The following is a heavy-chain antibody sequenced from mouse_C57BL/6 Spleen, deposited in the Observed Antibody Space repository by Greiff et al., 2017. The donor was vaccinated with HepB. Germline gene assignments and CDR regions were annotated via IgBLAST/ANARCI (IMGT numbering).Heavy chain of an antibody. CDR1: GFTFSSYA. Sequence: EVKLVESGGGLVKPGGSLKLSCAASGFTFSSYAMSWVRQTPEKRLEWVATISDGGSYTYYPDNVKGRFTISRDNAKNNLYLQMSHLKSEDTAMYYCAASSTGYFDVWGTGTTVTVTS. V-gene: IGHV5-4*03. J-gene: IGHJ1*03. CDR3: AASSTGYFDV. D-gene: IGHD1-1*01. CDR2: ISDGGSYT.